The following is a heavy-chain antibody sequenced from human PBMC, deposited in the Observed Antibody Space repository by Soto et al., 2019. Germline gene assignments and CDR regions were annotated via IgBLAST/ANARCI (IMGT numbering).Heavy chain of an antibody. Sequence: GGSLRLSCAASGFTFSSYAMHWVRQAPGKGLEWVAVISYDGSNKYHADSVKGRFTISRDNSKNTLYLQMNSLRAEDTAVYYCARDLDTAMVTLDYWGQGTLVTVSS. J-gene: IGHJ4*02. CDR3: ARDLDTAMVTLDY. CDR2: ISYDGSNK. V-gene: IGHV3-30-3*01. CDR1: GFTFSSYA. D-gene: IGHD5-18*01.